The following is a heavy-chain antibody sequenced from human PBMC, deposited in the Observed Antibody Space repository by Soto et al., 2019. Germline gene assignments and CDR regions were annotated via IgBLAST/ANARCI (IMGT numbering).Heavy chain of an antibody. CDR3: ARDRGYESSLGLYY. J-gene: IGHJ4*02. CDR2: IYYSGST. Sequence: SETLSLTCTVSGGSISSGGYYWSWIRQHPGKGLEWIGYIYYSGSTYYNPSLKSRVTISVDTSKKQFSLKLSSVTAADTAVYFGARDRGYESSLGLYYGGQGTLATV. D-gene: IGHD3-22*01. CDR1: GGSISSGGYY. V-gene: IGHV4-31*03.